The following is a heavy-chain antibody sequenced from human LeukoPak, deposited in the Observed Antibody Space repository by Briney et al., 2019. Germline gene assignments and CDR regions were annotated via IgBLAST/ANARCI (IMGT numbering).Heavy chain of an antibody. Sequence: GGSLRLSCAASGLTFDDYAMDWVRQAPGKGLEWVSGISWNSGSIGYADSVKGRFTISRDNAKNSLYLQMNSLRAEDTALYYCAKDYSSYYDSSGYVDYWGQGTLVTVSS. D-gene: IGHD3-22*01. CDR2: ISWNSGSI. CDR3: AKDYSSYYDSSGYVDY. CDR1: GLTFDDYA. V-gene: IGHV3-9*01. J-gene: IGHJ4*02.